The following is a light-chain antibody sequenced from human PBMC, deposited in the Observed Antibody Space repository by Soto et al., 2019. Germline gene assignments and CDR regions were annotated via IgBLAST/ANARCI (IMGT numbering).Light chain of an antibody. CDR3: QQYGGSPRT. Sequence: EIVLTQSPGTLSLSPGERATLSCRASQSVSSSSLAWYQQKRGQAPRLLIHGASNRATGIPDRFSGSGSGTDFTLTISRLEPEDFAVYYCQQYGGSPRTFGQGTKVDTK. CDR1: QSVSSSS. V-gene: IGKV3-20*01. CDR2: GAS. J-gene: IGKJ1*01.